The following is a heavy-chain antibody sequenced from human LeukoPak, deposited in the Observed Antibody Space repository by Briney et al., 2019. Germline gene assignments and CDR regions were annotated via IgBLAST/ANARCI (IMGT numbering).Heavy chain of an antibody. CDR2: IYSGGST. Sequence: GGSLRLSCAASGFTVSSNYMSWVRQAPGKGLEWVSVIYSGGSTYYADSVKGRFTISRDNSKNTLYLQMNSLRAEDTAVYYCVIHSSGYSSLTIDYWGQGTLVTVSS. CDR1: GFTVSSNY. V-gene: IGHV3-53*01. CDR3: VIHSSGYSSLTIDY. J-gene: IGHJ4*02. D-gene: IGHD3-22*01.